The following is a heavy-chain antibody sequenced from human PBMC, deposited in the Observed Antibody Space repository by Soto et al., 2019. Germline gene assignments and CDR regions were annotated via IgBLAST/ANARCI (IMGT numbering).Heavy chain of an antibody. J-gene: IGHJ6*02. V-gene: IGHV3-30*18. CDR3: AKAPGGGDTYGMDV. CDR1: GFTFSSYG. CDR2: ISYDGSNK. Sequence: QVQLVESGGGVVQPGRSLRLSCAASGFTFSSYGMHWVRQAPGKGLEWVAVISYDGSNKYYADSVKGRFTISRDNSKNTLYLQMNSLRAEDTAVYYCAKAPGGGDTYGMDVWGQGTTVTVSS. D-gene: IGHD2-21*02.